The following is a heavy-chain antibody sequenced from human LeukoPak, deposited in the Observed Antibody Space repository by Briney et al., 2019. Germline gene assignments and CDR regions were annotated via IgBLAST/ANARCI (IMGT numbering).Heavy chain of an antibody. CDR2: ISGSGGST. Sequence: GGSLRLSCAASGFTFSSYGMSWVRQAPGKGLEWVSAISGSGGSTYYADSVKGRFTISRDNSKNTLYLQMNSLRAEDTAVYYCAKDPTMVRGVQPDYWGQGTLVTVSS. CDR3: AKDPTMVRGVQPDY. CDR1: GFTFSSYG. J-gene: IGHJ4*02. D-gene: IGHD3-10*01. V-gene: IGHV3-23*01.